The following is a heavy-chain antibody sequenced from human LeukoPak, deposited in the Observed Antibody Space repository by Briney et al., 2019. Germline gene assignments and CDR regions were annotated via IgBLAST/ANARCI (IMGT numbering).Heavy chain of an antibody. V-gene: IGHV3-11*04. CDR2: ISSSGSTI. D-gene: IGHD3-22*01. CDR3: ARDRTYYYDISGYL. Sequence: GGSLRLSCAASGFTFSDYYMSWIRQAPGKGLEWVSYISSSGSTIYYADSVKGRFTISRDNAKNSLYLQMNSLRAEDTAVYYCARDRTYYYDISGYLWGREPLVTVSS. CDR1: GFTFSDYY. J-gene: IGHJ2*01.